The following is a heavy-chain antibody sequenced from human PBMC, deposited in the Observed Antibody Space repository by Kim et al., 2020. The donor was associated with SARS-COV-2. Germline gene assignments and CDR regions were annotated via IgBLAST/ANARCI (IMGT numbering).Heavy chain of an antibody. CDR1: GYTFTSSG. V-gene: IGHV1-3*04. CDR3: ARQSNMDV. Sequence: ASVKVSCKASGYTFTSSGISWARQAPGQRLEWMGWINTANGNTKYSQKFQDRVTISRDISARTAYMELNSLRSEDAAVYYCARQSNMDVWGQGTPVTVSS. J-gene: IGHJ6*02. CDR2: INTANGNT.